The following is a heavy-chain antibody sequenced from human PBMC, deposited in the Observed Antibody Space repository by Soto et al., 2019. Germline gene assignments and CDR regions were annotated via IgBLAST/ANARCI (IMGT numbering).Heavy chain of an antibody. V-gene: IGHV3-11*01. Sequence: GGSLILSCAASGFTFSDYYIHWLRRAPGKGLEWISYISGNGEIIQYAASARGRFTISRDNAENSVYLEMDSLRAEDTALYYCARDVDADFRTDFDYWGRGTLVTVSS. CDR1: GFTFSDYY. CDR2: ISGNGEII. CDR3: ARDVDADFRTDFDY. D-gene: IGHD4-17*01. J-gene: IGHJ4*02.